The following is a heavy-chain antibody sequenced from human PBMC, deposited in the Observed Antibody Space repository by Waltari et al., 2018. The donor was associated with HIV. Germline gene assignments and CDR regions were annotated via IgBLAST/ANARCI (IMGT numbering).Heavy chain of an antibody. CDR2: IYYSGST. CDR1: GGSISSSSYY. J-gene: IGHJ4*02. CDR3: ARHVRLGELSFLDY. V-gene: IGHV4-39*01. D-gene: IGHD3-16*02. Sequence: QLQLQESGPGLVKPSETLSLTCTVSGGSISSSSYYWGWIRQPPGKGLEWIGSIYYSGSTYYNPSLKGRVTISVDTSKNQFSLKLSSVTAADTAVYYCARHVRLGELSFLDYWGQGTLVTVSS.